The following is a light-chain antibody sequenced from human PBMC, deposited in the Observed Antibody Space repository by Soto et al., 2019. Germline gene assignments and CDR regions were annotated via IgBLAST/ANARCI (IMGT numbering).Light chain of an antibody. CDR1: SGLVSTGYN. CDR2: STN. V-gene: IGLV8-61*01. J-gene: IGLJ1*01. CDR3: VLYMGGGISV. Sequence: QTVVTQEPAFSVSPGGTVTLTCGLTSGLVSTGYNPSWYQQTPGQAPRTLIYSTNTRSSGVPDRFSGSILGNKAALTITGAQADDESDYYCVLYMGGGISVFGTGTKVTVL.